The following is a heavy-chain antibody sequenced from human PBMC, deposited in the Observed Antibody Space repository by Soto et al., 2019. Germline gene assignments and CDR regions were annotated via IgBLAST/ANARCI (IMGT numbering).Heavy chain of an antibody. Sequence: PSETLSLTCTVSDGSISGYYWGWIRQPPGKGQEGIGYIHYSGSTNYNPSLRSRVTISVDTPKNQFSLKVNSMTAADTAIYYCARGGVAARKGRWFDPWGQGTLVTVSS. CDR2: IHYSGST. D-gene: IGHD6-25*01. CDR1: DGSISGYY. V-gene: IGHV4-59*01. CDR3: ARGGVAARKGRWFDP. J-gene: IGHJ5*02.